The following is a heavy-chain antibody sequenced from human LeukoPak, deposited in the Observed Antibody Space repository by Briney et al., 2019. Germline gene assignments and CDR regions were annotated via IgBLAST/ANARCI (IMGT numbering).Heavy chain of an antibody. CDR2: ISGSGGST. V-gene: IGHV3-23*01. J-gene: IGHJ4*02. D-gene: IGHD2-15*01. CDR3: AKGGYCSGGSCYHHYFDY. CDR1: GFTFSSYA. Sequence: PGGSLRLSCAASGFTFSSYAMSWVRQAPGKGLEWVSAISGSGGSTYYADSVKGRFTICRDNSKNTLYLQMNSLRAEDTAVYYCAKGGYCSGGSCYHHYFDYWGQGTLVTVSS.